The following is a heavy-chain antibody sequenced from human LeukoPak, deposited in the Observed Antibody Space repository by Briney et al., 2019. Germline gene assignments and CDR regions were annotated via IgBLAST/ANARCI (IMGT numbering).Heavy chain of an antibody. J-gene: IGHJ4*02. CDR1: GFTFSNYG. CDR2: IWYDGSNK. Sequence: PGGSLRLSYAASGFTFSNYGMHWVRQAPGKGLEWVAVIWYDGSNKYYVDSVKGRFTISRDNSKNTLYLQMNSLRAEDTAVYYCARDPMVRGTRYYFDYWGQGTLVTVSS. D-gene: IGHD3-10*01. V-gene: IGHV3-33*01. CDR3: ARDPMVRGTRYYFDY.